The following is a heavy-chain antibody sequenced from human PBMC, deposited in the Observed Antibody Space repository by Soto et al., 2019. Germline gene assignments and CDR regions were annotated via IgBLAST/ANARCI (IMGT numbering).Heavy chain of an antibody. CDR1: GFTFSSYD. J-gene: IGHJ6*02. V-gene: IGHV3-13*01. D-gene: IGHD3-3*01. Sequence: PGGSLRLSCAASGFTFSSYDMHWVRQATGKXLEWVSAIGIAGDTYYPGSVKGRFTISRENAKNSLYLQMNSLRAGDTAVYYCARETPTNDFWSGTYYYYGMDVWGQGTTVTVSS. CDR2: IGIAGDT. CDR3: ARETPTNDFWSGTYYYYGMDV.